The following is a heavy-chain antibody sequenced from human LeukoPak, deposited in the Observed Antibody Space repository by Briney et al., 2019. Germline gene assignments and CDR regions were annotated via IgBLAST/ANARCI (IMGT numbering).Heavy chain of an antibody. CDR3: ARLGTYSGNLFDN. D-gene: IGHD1-26*01. CDR1: GGSVSSDSYY. J-gene: IGHJ4*02. V-gene: IGHV4-39*01. CDR2: INYSGTT. Sequence: PSETLSLTCTVSGGSVSSDSYYWVWVRQPPGKGLEWTGSINYSGTTFYSSSLKSRITLSMDASKNQFSLRLTSVTAADTAVYYSARLGTYSGNLFDNWGQGTLVTVSS.